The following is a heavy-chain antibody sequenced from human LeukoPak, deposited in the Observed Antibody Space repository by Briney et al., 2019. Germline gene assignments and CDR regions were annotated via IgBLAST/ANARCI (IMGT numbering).Heavy chain of an antibody. CDR1: GFTFSSYW. Sequence: GGSLRLSRAASGFTFSSYWMHWVRQAPGKGLVWVSRINSDGSSTSYADSVKGRFTISRDNAKNTLYLQMNSLRAEDTAVYYCARSLPSYDVLTGYHFDYWGQGTLVTVSS. CDR3: ARSLPSYDVLTGYHFDY. CDR2: INSDGSST. D-gene: IGHD3-9*01. J-gene: IGHJ4*02. V-gene: IGHV3-74*01.